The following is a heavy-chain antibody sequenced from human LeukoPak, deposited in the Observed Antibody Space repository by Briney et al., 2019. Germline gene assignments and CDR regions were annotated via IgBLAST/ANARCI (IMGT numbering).Heavy chain of an antibody. CDR3: ARFTYSSGWYYYYYGMDV. J-gene: IGHJ6*02. V-gene: IGHV5-51*01. D-gene: IGHD6-19*01. Sequence: GESLKISCKGSGYSFTSYWIGWVRQMPGKGLEWMGIIYPGDSDTRYSPSFQGQVSFSADKSISTAYLQWSSLKASDTAMYYCARFTYSSGWYYYYYGMDVWGQGTTGTVSS. CDR2: IYPGDSDT. CDR1: GYSFTSYW.